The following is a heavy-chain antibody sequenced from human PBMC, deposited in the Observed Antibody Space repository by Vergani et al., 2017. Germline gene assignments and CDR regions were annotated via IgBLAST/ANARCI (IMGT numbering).Heavy chain of an antibody. D-gene: IGHD3-10*01. Sequence: EVQLLESGGGSVQPGESLRLSCVASGFRFREHGMNWVRQAPGKGLEWVSGISGHDHRTLYADSVKGRFTISRDNSKNTLYLQMNSLRAEDTAVYYCAKEAGSGIYYNWFDPWGQGTLVTVSS. V-gene: IGHV3-23*01. CDR3: AKEAGSGIYYNWFDP. CDR2: ISGHDHRT. CDR1: GFRFREHG. J-gene: IGHJ5*02.